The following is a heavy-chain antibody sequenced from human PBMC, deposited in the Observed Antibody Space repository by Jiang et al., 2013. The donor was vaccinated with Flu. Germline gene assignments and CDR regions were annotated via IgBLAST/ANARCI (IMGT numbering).Heavy chain of an antibody. D-gene: IGHD1-26*01. Sequence: GAEVKKPGESLKISCKGSGYSFTSYWISWVRQMPGKGLEWMGRIDPSDSYTNYSPSFQGHVTISADRSISTAYLQWSSLKASDTAMYYCARGADEMEIGKLPSADGYYYYGMDVWGQGTTVTVSS. J-gene: IGHJ6*02. CDR3: ARGADEMEIGKLPSADGYYYYGMDV. CDR2: IDPSDSYT. V-gene: IGHV5-10-1*01. CDR1: GYSFTSYW.